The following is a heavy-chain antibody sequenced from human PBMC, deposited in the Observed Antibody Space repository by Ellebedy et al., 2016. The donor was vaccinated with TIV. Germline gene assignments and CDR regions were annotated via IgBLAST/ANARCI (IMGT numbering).Heavy chain of an antibody. D-gene: IGHD4-17*01. CDR3: AKERPYGDDGNFDY. CDR1: GFTFSSYA. V-gene: IGHV3-23*01. J-gene: IGHJ4*02. Sequence: GESLKISXAASGFTFSSYAMSWVRQAPGKGLEWVSAISGSGGSTYYADSVKGRFTISRDNSKNTLYLQMNSLRAEDTAVYYCAKERPYGDDGNFDYWGQGTLVTVSS. CDR2: ISGSGGST.